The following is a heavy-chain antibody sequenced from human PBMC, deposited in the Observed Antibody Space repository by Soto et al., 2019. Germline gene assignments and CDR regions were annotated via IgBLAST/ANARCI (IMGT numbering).Heavy chain of an antibody. J-gene: IGHJ4*02. Sequence: SETLSLTCTVSGGSISSYYWSWIRQPPGKGLEWIGYIYYSGSTNYSPSLKSRVTISVDTSKNQFSLKLSSVTAADTAVYYCARQGWQWLVHFDYWGQGTLVTVSS. D-gene: IGHD6-19*01. V-gene: IGHV4-59*01. CDR1: GGSISSYY. CDR3: ARQGWQWLVHFDY. CDR2: IYYSGST.